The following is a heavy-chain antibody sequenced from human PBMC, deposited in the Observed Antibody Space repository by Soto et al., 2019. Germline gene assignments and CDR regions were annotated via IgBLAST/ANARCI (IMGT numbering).Heavy chain of an antibody. V-gene: IGHV4-34*01. J-gene: IGHJ4*02. D-gene: IGHD6-19*01. CDR2: INHSGST. CDR3: ARGGTTTGYSSGWYRF. Sequence: QVQLQQWGAGLLKPSETLSLTCAVYGGSFSGYYWSWIRQPPGKGLEWIGEINHSGSTNYNPSFKSRVTISIDTSKNHFSLKLTSVTAADTAVYYCARGGTTTGYSSGWYRFWGQGTLVTVSS. CDR1: GGSFSGYY.